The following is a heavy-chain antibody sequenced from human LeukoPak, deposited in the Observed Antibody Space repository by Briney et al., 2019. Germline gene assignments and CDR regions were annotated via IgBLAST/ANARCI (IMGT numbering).Heavy chain of an antibody. V-gene: IGHV4-59*08. CDR1: GGSISSYY. J-gene: IGHJ4*02. CDR2: IYYSGST. CDR3: ARRRRDGYNL. Sequence: SETLSLTCTVSGGSISSYYWSWIRQPPVKGLEWIGYIYYSGSTNYNPSLKSRVTISVDTSKNQFSLKLSSVTAADTAVYYCARRRRDGYNLWGQGTLVTVSS. D-gene: IGHD5-24*01.